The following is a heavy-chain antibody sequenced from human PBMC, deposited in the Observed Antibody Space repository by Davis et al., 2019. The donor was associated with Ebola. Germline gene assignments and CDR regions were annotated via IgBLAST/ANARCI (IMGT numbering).Heavy chain of an antibody. V-gene: IGHV1-18*01. CDR1: GYTFTSYG. Sequence: ASVKVSCKASGYTFTSYGISWVRQAPGQGLEWMGWISAYNGNTNYAQKLQGRVTMTTDTSTSTAYMELRSLRSDDTAVYYCARTGYSSSWPYYYYYYGMDVWGQGTTVTVSS. J-gene: IGHJ6*02. D-gene: IGHD6-13*01. CDR3: ARTGYSSSWPYYYYYYGMDV. CDR2: ISAYNGNT.